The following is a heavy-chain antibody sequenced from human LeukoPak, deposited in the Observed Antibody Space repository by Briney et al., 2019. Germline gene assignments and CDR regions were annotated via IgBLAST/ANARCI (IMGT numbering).Heavy chain of an antibody. CDR1: GGSISSYY. D-gene: IGHD2-8*01. V-gene: IGHV4-59*01. J-gene: IGHJ4*02. CDR3: ARDPSGYCTNGVCYGFDY. CDR2: IYYSGST. Sequence: SETLSLTCTVSGGSISSYYWSWIRQPPGKGLEWIGYIYYSGSTNYNPSLTSRVTISVDTSKNQFSLKLSSVTAADTAVYYCARDPSGYCTNGVCYGFDYWGQGTLVTVSS.